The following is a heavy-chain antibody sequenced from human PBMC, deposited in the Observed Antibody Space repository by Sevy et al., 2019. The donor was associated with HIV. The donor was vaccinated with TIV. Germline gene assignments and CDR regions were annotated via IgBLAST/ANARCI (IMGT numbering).Heavy chain of an antibody. CDR2: ISSRSSYI. Sequence: GGSLRLSCAASGFIFSDYDMNWVRQAPGKGLEWISVISSRSSYIKYADSLKGRVTISRANARNSVYLEVNSLRAEDTAVYYCAREAVAGRSGPWRGDLYYAGMDVWGQGTTVTVSS. J-gene: IGHJ6*02. CDR3: AREAVAGRSGPWRGDLYYAGMDV. V-gene: IGHV3-21*05. D-gene: IGHD6-19*01. CDR1: GFIFSDYD.